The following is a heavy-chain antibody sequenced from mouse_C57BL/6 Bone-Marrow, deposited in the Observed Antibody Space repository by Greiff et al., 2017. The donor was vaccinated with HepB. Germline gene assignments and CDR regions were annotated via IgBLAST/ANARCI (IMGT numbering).Heavy chain of an antibody. CDR1: GYTFTEYT. CDR3: ARHEDRYYGSSFYFDY. Sequence: VQLQESGAELVKPGASVKLSCKASGYTFTEYTIHWVKQRSGQGLEWIGWFYPGSGSIKYNEKFKDKATLTADKSSSTVYMELSRLTSEDSAVYFCARHEDRYYGSSFYFDYWGQGTTLTVSS. D-gene: IGHD1-1*01. CDR2: FYPGSGSI. V-gene: IGHV1-62-2*01. J-gene: IGHJ2*01.